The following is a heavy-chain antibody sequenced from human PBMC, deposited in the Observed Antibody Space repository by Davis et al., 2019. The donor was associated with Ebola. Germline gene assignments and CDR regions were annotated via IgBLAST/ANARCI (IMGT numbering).Heavy chain of an antibody. Sequence: SLKISCAASGFTFDDYAMHWVRQAPGKGLEWVSGISWNSGSIGYADSVKGRFTISRDNAKNSLYLQMNSLRAEDTALYYCAKDSSRGYHLGNWFDPWGQGTLVTVSS. J-gene: IGHJ5*02. CDR3: AKDSSRGYHLGNWFDP. CDR1: GFTFDDYA. V-gene: IGHV3-9*01. CDR2: ISWNSGSI. D-gene: IGHD2-2*01.